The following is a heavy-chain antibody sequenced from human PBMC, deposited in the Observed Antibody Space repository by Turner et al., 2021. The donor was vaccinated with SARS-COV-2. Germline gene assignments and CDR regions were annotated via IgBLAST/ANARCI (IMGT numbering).Heavy chain of an antibody. CDR3: ARGTYYYDISAYRNDAFDI. CDR1: GYTFTGYY. D-gene: IGHD3-22*01. CDR2: INPNSGDT. V-gene: IGHV1-2*02. J-gene: IGHJ3*02. Sequence: QVHLVQSGAEVKKPGASVKVSCKASGYTFTGYYMHWVRQAPGQGLEWMGWINPNSGDTNYAQKFQGRVTMTRDTSISTAYMELSRLRSDDTAVYYGARGTYYYDISAYRNDAFDIWGQGTMVTVSS.